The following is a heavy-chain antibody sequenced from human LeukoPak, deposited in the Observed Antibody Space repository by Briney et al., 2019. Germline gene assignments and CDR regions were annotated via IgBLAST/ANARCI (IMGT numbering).Heavy chain of an antibody. CDR3: ARGGKLEPTAMPT. D-gene: IGHD2-2*01. CDR2: INWNGGST. V-gene: IGHV3-20*04. CDR1: GFTFDDYG. Sequence: RTGGSLRLSCAASGFTFDDYGMSWVRQAPGKGLEWVSGINWNGGSTTYADSVKGRFTISRDNAKNMLYLQINSLRVEDTAIYYCARGGKLEPTAMPTWGQGSLVVVSS. J-gene: IGHJ5*02.